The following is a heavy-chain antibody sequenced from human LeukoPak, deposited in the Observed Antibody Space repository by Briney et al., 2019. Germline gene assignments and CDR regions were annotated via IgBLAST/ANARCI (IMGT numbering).Heavy chain of an antibody. CDR1: GYTFTSYG. CDR2: ISTYNGDT. D-gene: IGHD3-10*01. CDR3: ARSTGELLEGY. V-gene: IGHV1-18*04. Sequence: ASVKVSCKASGYTFTSYGISWVRQAPGQGLEWMGWISTYNGDTNYVQKLQGRVTMTTDTSTTTAYMELRSLRSDDTAVYYCARSTGELLEGYWGQGTLVTVS. J-gene: IGHJ4*02.